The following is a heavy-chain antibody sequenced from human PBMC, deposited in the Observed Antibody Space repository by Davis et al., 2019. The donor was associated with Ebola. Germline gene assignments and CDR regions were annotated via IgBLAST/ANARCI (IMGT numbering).Heavy chain of an antibody. CDR2: ISAYNGNT. CDR3: ARVRDIVVVPAAPPLGYYYYMDV. D-gene: IGHD2-2*01. V-gene: IGHV1-18*04. J-gene: IGHJ6*03. Sequence: ASVKVSCKASGYTFTSYGISWVRPAPGQGLEWMGWISAYNGNTNYAQKLQGRVTMTTDTSTSTAYMELRSLRSDDTAVYYCARVRDIVVVPAAPPLGYYYYMDVWGKGTTVTVSS. CDR1: GYTFTSYG.